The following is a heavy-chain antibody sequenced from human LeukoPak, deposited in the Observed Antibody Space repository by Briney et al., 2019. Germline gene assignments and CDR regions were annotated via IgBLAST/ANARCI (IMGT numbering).Heavy chain of an antibody. CDR3: ARGLYGDGFDY. CDR1: GFTFSSYS. CDR2: ISSSSSTI. J-gene: IGHJ4*02. V-gene: IGHV3-48*01. Sequence: PGGSLRLSCAASGFTFSSYSMNWVRQAPGKGLEWVSYISSSSSTIYYADSVKGRFTISRDNAKNSLYLQMNSLRAEDTAVNYCARGLYGDGFDYWGQGTLVTVSS. D-gene: IGHD4-17*01.